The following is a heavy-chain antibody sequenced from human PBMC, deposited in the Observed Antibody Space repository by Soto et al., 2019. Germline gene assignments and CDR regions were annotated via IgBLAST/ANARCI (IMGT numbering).Heavy chain of an antibody. J-gene: IGHJ3*02. Sequence: SETLSLTCTVSGGSISSSSYYWGWIRQPPGKGLEWIGSIYYSGSTYYNPSLKSRVTISVDTSKNQFSLKLSSVTAADTAVYYCASHKPERIVLMVYGPFTEGPDAFDIWGQGTMVTVSS. V-gene: IGHV4-39*01. CDR2: IYYSGST. CDR3: ASHKPERIVLMVYGPFTEGPDAFDI. D-gene: IGHD2-8*01. CDR1: GGSISSSSYY.